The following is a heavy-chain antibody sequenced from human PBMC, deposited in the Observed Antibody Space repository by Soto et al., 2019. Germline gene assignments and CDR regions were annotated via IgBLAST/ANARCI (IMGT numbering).Heavy chain of an antibody. CDR1: GFTVSSKY. CDR2: IYSDGST. V-gene: IGHV3-53*01. D-gene: IGHD2-21*01. CDR3: ATERGPPYYFDY. Sequence: PGGSLRLSCAASGFTVSSKYMSWVRQAPGKGLEWVSVIYSDGSTYYADSVKGRFTISRDNSKNTLYLQMNSLRAEDTAVYYCATERGPPYYFDYWGQGTLVTVSS. J-gene: IGHJ4*02.